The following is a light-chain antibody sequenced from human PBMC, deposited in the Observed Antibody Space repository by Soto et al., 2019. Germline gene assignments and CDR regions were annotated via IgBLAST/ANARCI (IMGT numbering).Light chain of an antibody. Sequence: DILLTQSPGTLSSSLRERATLSCRASQSLSSNYLAWYQQKPGQAPRFLIYGASSRATGIPDRFSGSGSGTDFTLTISRLEPEDFAVFYCHQCDSSPWTFGQGTKVDI. CDR3: HQCDSSPWT. CDR2: GAS. J-gene: IGKJ1*01. CDR1: QSLSSNY. V-gene: IGKV3-20*01.